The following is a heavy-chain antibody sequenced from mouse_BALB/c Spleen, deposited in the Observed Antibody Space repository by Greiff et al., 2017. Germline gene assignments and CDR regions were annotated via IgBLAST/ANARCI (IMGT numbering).Heavy chain of an antibody. CDR2: ISSGGSYT. J-gene: IGHJ3*01. CDR3: TRDRGYDYDGPWFAY. V-gene: IGHV5-6-4*01. CDR1: GFTFSSYT. Sequence: EVQVVESGGGLVKPGGSLKLSCAASGFTFSSYTMSWVRQTPEKRLEWVATISSGGSYTYYPDSVKGRFTISRDNAKNTLYLQMSSLKSEDTAMYYCTRDRGYDYDGPWFAYWGQGTLVTVSA. D-gene: IGHD2-4*01.